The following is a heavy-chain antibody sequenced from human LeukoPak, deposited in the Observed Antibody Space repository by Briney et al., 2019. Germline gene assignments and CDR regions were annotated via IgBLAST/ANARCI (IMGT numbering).Heavy chain of an antibody. CDR2: ISYDGSNK. V-gene: IGHV3-30*04. CDR3: ARSTRVRGVIFDY. Sequence: QPGRSLRLSCAASGFTFSSYAMHWVRQAPGKGLEWVAVISYDGSNKYYADSVKGRFTISRDNSKNTLYLQMNSLRAEDTAVYYCARSTRVRGVIFDYWGQGTLVTVSS. D-gene: IGHD3-10*01. J-gene: IGHJ4*02. CDR1: GFTFSSYA.